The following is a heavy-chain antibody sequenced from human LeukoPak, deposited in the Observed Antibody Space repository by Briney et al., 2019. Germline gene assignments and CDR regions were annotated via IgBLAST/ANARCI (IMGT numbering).Heavy chain of an antibody. CDR1: GGSISSSNW. V-gene: IGHV4-4*02. CDR3: ARASLYCTNGVCYANWFDP. D-gene: IGHD2-8*01. J-gene: IGHJ5*02. Sequence: SGTLSLTCAVSGGSISSSNWWSWVRQPPGKGLEWIGEIYHSGSTNYNPSLKSRVTISVDTSKNQFSLKLSSVTAADTAVYYCARASLYCTNGVCYANWFDPWGQGTLVTVSS. CDR2: IYHSGST.